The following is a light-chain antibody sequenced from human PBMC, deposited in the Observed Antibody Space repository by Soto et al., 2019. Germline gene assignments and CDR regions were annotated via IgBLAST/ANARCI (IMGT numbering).Light chain of an antibody. CDR1: NSDVGGYNY. CDR2: EVS. V-gene: IGLV2-8*01. Sequence: QSALTQPPSASGSPGQSVTISCTGTNSDVGGYNYVSWYQQHPGKAPKLIIYEVSKRPSGVPDHFSGSKSGNTASLTVSGLQADDEADYYCSSFGGSNHVVFGGGTQLTVL. J-gene: IGLJ2*01. CDR3: SSFGGSNHVV.